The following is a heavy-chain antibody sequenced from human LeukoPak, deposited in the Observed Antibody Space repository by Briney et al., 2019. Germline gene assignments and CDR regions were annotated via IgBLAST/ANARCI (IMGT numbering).Heavy chain of an antibody. CDR2: ISYDGSFQ. CDR3: ANPSPVGTAIDY. J-gene: IGHJ4*02. CDR1: GFTFSSHA. Sequence: GGSLRLSCSVSGFTFSSHAMHWVRQAPGKGLECVAYISYDGSFQYHADSVKGRFTITRDNSKNTLYLQMNSLRAEDTAVYYCANPSPVGTAIDYWGQGTLVTVSS. D-gene: IGHD5-18*01. V-gene: IGHV3-30-3*01.